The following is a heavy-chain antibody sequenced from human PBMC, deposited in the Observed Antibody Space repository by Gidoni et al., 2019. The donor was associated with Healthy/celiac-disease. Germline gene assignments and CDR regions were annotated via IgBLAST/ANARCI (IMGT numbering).Heavy chain of an antibody. J-gene: IGHJ4*02. CDR1: GGSISSSSYY. Sequence: QMQLQESGPGLVKPSETLSLTCTVSGGSISSSSYYWGWIRQPPGKGLEWIGSIYYSGSTDYNPSLQSRVTISVDTSKNQFSLKLSSVTAADTAVYYCAREGGSSVVQGDYWGQGTLVTVSS. V-gene: IGHV4-39*02. CDR3: AREGGSSVVQGDY. D-gene: IGHD6-6*01. CDR2: IYYSGST.